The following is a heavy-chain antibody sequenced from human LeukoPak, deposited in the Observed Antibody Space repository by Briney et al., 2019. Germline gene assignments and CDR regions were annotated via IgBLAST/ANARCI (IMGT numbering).Heavy chain of an antibody. D-gene: IGHD6-19*01. CDR2: IKQDGSEK. Sequence: GGSLRLSCAASGFTFSSYWMSWVRQAPGKGLEWVADIKQDGSEKYYVDSVKGRFTISRDNAKNSLYLQMNSLRAEDTAVYYCAKDTTPGIAVAGDFDYWGQGTLVTVSS. CDR1: GFTFSSYW. J-gene: IGHJ4*02. V-gene: IGHV3-7*03. CDR3: AKDTTPGIAVAGDFDY.